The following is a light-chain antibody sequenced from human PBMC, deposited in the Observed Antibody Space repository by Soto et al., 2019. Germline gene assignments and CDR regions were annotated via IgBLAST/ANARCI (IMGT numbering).Light chain of an antibody. J-gene: IGKJ5*01. CDR1: QSFGSN. Sequence: EIVMTQSPATLSVSPGERATLSCRASQSFGSNLSCYQHKPGHAPRLLIYYASTRATGIPARFSGSGSGTEFTLTISSLQSEDFAVYYCQQYNNLPPITFGQGTRLEIK. CDR3: QQYNNLPPIT. CDR2: YAS. V-gene: IGKV3-15*01.